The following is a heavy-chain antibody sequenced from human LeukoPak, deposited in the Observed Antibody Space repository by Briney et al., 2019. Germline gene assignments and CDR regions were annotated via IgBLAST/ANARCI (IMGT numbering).Heavy chain of an antibody. J-gene: IGHJ4*02. CDR3: AKGDRIAAAGTSYFDY. Sequence: GGSLRLSCAASGFTFSSYGMHWVRQAPGKGLEWVAFIRYDGSNKYYADSVKGRFTISRDNSKNTLYLQMNSPRAEDTAVYYCAKGDRIAAAGTSYFDYWGQGTLVTVSS. CDR1: GFTFSSYG. D-gene: IGHD6-13*01. V-gene: IGHV3-30*02. CDR2: IRYDGSNK.